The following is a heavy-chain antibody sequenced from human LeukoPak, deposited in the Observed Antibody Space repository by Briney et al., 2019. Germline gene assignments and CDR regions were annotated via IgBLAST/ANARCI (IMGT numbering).Heavy chain of an antibody. D-gene: IGHD1-26*01. V-gene: IGHV3-21*01. CDR1: GFTFSSYS. CDR2: ISSSGSYI. J-gene: IGHJ4*02. CDR3: ARVKVGASDY. Sequence: GGSLRLSCAASGFTFSSYSMNWVRQAPGKGLEWVSSISSSGSYINYADSMKGRFTISRDNAKNSLYLQMNSLRVEDTAVYYCARVKVGASDYWGQGTLVTVS.